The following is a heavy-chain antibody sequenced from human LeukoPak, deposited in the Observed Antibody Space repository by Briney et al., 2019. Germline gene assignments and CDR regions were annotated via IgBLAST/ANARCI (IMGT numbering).Heavy chain of an antibody. V-gene: IGHV3-30*18. J-gene: IGHJ4*02. CDR2: ISYDGSNK. D-gene: IGHD6-19*01. Sequence: PGRSLRLSCAASGFTFSSYGMHWVRQAPGKGLEWVAVISYDGSNKYYADSVKGRFTISRDNSKNTLYLQMNSQRAEDTAVYYCAKDHSSGWYSEPYFDYWGQGTLVTVSS. CDR3: AKDHSSGWYSEPYFDY. CDR1: GFTFSSYG.